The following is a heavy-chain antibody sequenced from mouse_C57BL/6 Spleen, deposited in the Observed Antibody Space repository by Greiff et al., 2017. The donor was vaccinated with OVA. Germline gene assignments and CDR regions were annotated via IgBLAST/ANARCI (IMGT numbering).Heavy chain of an antibody. CDR3: ARDWSYYSNYVRFAY. CDR1: GYSITSGYY. V-gene: IGHV3-6*01. Sequence: EVKLEESGPGLVKPSQSLSLTCSVTGYSITSGYYWNWIRQFPGNKLEWMGYISYDGSNNYNPSLKSRISITRDTSKNQFFLKLNSVTTEDTATYYCARDWSYYSNYVRFAYWGQGTLVTVSA. CDR2: ISYDGSN. J-gene: IGHJ3*01. D-gene: IGHD2-5*01.